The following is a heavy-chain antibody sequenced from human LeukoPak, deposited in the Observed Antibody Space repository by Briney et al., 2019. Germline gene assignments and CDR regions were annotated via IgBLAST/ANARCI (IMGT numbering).Heavy chain of an antibody. CDR2: ISAYNGNT. CDR3: ARDAPIGSAYYYYMDV. J-gene: IGHJ6*03. Sequence: ASVKVPCKASSYTFTSYGISWVRQAPGQGLEWMGWISAYNGNTNYAQKLQGRVTMTTDTSTSTVYMELSSLRSEDTAVYYCARDAPIGSAYYYYMDVWGKGTTVTISS. D-gene: IGHD1-1*01. CDR1: SYTFTSYG. V-gene: IGHV1-18*01.